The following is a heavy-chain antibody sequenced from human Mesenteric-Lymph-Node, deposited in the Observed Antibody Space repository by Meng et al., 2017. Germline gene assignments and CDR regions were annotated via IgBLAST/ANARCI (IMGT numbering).Heavy chain of an antibody. Sequence: GPRVQAGAAVKKPGSSVKGTCKASGGNFSSYAISWVRQAPGQGLEWMGGIIPIFGTANYAQKFQGRVTITADKSTSTAYMELSSLRSEDTAVYYCARDAGQLWLLVYWGQGTLVTVSS. CDR3: ARDAGQLWLLVY. CDR1: GGNFSSYA. J-gene: IGHJ4*02. CDR2: IIPIFGTA. D-gene: IGHD5-18*01. V-gene: IGHV1-69*06.